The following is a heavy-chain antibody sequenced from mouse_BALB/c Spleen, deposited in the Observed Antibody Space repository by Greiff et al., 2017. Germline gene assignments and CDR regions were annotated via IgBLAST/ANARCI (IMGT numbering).Heavy chain of an antibody. Sequence: EVQLQQSGAELVKPGASVKLSCTASGFNIKDTYMHWVKQRPEQGLEWIGRIDPANGNTKYDPKFQGKATITADTSSNTAYLQLSSLTSEDTAVYYCARWYYGSTSYAMDYWGQGTSVTVSS. D-gene: IGHD1-1*01. CDR3: ARWYYGSTSYAMDY. CDR1: GFNIKDTY. V-gene: IGHV14-3*02. CDR2: IDPANGNT. J-gene: IGHJ4*01.